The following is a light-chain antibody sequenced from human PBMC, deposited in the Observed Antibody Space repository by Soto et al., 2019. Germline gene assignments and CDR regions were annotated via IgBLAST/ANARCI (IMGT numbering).Light chain of an antibody. V-gene: IGLV2-18*02. J-gene: IGLJ2*01. CDR2: EVS. Sequence: QSALTQPPSVSGSPGQSVTISCIGTNSDVGSYDRVSWYQQPPGTAPKLMIYEVSRRPSGVPDRFSGSKSGNTASLTISGLQAEDEADYYCSSHTSRTALVVFGGGTKLTVL. CDR1: NSDVGSYDR. CDR3: SSHTSRTALVV.